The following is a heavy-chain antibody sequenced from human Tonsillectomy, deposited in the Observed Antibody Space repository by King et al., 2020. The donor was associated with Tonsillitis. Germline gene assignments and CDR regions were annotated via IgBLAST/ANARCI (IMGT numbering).Heavy chain of an antibody. CDR1: GFSVSSSY. V-gene: IGHV3-66*01. CDR2: IYSAGST. Sequence: VQLVESGGGLVQPGESLRLSCAASGFSVSSSYMSWVRQAPGKGLEWGSVIYSAGSTYYADSVKGRFTISRDNSKNTLYLQMHSLRAEDTAVYYCARGVPFDYWGQGTLVTVSS. D-gene: IGHD3-16*01. CDR3: ARGVPFDY. J-gene: IGHJ4*02.